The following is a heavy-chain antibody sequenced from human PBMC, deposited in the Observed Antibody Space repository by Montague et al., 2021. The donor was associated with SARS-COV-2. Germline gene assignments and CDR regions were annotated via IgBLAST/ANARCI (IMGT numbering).Heavy chain of an antibody. V-gene: IGHV4-31*03. D-gene: IGHD3-22*01. J-gene: IGHJ3*02. CDR1: GGSFSSGGYY. CDR2: IYHTGST. CDR3: ARDSGYYDSSGYSYDAFDI. Sequence: TLSLTCTVSGGSFSSGGYYWSWIRQHPGKGLEWIGYIYHTGSTHYNPSLKSRVTISKETSKNHFSLNLSSVIAADSAVYYCARDSGYYDSSGYSYDAFDIWGQGTKVTVSS.